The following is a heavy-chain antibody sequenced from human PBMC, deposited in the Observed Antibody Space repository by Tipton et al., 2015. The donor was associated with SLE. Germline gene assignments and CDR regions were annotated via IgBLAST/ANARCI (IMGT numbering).Heavy chain of an antibody. CDR2: IRYDGSNK. V-gene: IGHV3-30*02. CDR1: GFTFSSYA. D-gene: IGHD1-26*01. Sequence: GSLRLSCSASGFTFSSYAMHWVRQAPGKGLEWVAFIRYDGSNKYYADSVKGRFTISRDNSKNTLYLQMNSLRAEDTAVYYCAKDSGSYGAFDIWGQGTMVTVSS. J-gene: IGHJ3*02. CDR3: AKDSGSYGAFDI.